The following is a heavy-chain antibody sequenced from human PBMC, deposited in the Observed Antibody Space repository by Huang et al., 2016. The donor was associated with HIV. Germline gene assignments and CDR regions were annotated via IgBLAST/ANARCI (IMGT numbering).Heavy chain of an antibody. Sequence: QVQLQESGPGLVKPSETLSLTCTVSGGSINSYYWSWIRQPPGKGMEWIGYIHYSGRTIYNPSLKRRVTISVDTSKNQFSLKLSSVTAADTAMYYCARNYYDNVDWYFDLWGRGTLVTVSS. CDR1: GGSINSYY. J-gene: IGHJ2*01. D-gene: IGHD3-22*01. CDR3: ARNYYDNVDWYFDL. V-gene: IGHV4-59*01. CDR2: IHYSGRT.